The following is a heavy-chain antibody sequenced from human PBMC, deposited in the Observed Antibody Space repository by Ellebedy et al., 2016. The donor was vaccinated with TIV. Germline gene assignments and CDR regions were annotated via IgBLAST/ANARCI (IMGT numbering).Heavy chain of an antibody. CDR3: ARDCVGTMVRGVNGGMDV. CDR1: GYTFTGYY. J-gene: IGHJ6*02. D-gene: IGHD3-10*01. Sequence: ASVKVSXKASGYTFTGYYMHWVRQAPGQGLEWMGWINPNSGGTNYAQKLQGRVTMTTDTSTSTAYMELRSLRSDDTAVYYCARDCVGTMVRGVNGGMDVWGQGTTVTVSS. CDR2: INPNSGGT. V-gene: IGHV1-2*02.